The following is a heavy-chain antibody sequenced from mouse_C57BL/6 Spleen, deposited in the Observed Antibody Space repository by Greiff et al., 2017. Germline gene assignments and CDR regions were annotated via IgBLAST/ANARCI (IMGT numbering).Heavy chain of an antibody. CDR3: TTQRTGTAWFAY. CDR1: GFNIKDYY. Sequence: VQLQQSGAELVRPGASVKLSCTASGFNIKDYYMHWVKQRPEQGLEWIGRLDPEDGDTEYAPKFQGKATMTADTSSNTAYLQLSSLTSEDTAVYYCTTQRTGTAWFAYWGQGTLVTVSA. D-gene: IGHD4-1*01. J-gene: IGHJ3*01. V-gene: IGHV14-1*01. CDR2: LDPEDGDT.